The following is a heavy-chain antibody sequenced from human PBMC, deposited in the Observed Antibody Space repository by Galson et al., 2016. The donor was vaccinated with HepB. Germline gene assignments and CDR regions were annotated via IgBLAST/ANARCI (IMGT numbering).Heavy chain of an antibody. D-gene: IGHD3-16*01. CDR2: IKQDGSQK. Sequence: SLRLSCAASGFTSSTYGVNCVRHAPGNGLEWVASIKQDGSQKSSVDSVKGRFTISRDDAKNSLYLQMNSLRADDTAVYYCAGGTYHNWFDAWGQGTLVTVSS. J-gene: IGHJ5*02. V-gene: IGHV3-7*03. CDR3: AGGTYHNWFDA. CDR1: GFTSSTYG.